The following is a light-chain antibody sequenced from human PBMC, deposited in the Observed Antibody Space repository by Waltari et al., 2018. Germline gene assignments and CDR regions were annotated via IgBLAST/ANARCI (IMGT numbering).Light chain of an antibody. Sequence: EIVLTQSPATLSLSPGDSATLSCRASQSIRPWLAWYQQKPGKAPRILIYNASTRDNDTPARFSGSGSGTDFTLTISSLQPEDFEVYYCQQYSNWSPRAFGGGTKVEI. V-gene: IGKV3-11*01. CDR2: NAS. CDR3: QQYSNWSPRA. J-gene: IGKJ4*01. CDR1: QSIRPW.